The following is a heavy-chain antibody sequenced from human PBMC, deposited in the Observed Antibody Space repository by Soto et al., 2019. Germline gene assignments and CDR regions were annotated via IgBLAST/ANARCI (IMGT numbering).Heavy chain of an antibody. CDR2: VHHSGST. CDR3: AREDSSGWYRAFDS. V-gene: IGHV4-59*01. J-gene: IGHJ4*02. CDR1: GGAISIYN. D-gene: IGHD6-19*01. Sequence: PSETLSLTCTVSGGAISIYNWKWIRQLPGKGLEWIGYVHHSGSTSYNPSLQSRVTISVDTSKNQFSLNLRNVTAADTAVYYCAREDSSGWYRAFDSWGQGTLVTVSS.